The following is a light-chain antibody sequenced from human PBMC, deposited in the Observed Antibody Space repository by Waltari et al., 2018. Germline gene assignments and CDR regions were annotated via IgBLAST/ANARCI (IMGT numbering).Light chain of an antibody. CDR3: QAWDSGIV. CDR1: KVGDKS. V-gene: IGLV3-1*01. CDR2: RDN. Sequence: SYEVTQPPSVSVSPGQTATITCSGDKVGDKSVCWYQQKAGHSPVLLIYRDNMRPSGFPERFSGSNSGNTATLTVGGTQALDEADYHCQAWDSGIVFGGGTKLTVL. J-gene: IGLJ2*01.